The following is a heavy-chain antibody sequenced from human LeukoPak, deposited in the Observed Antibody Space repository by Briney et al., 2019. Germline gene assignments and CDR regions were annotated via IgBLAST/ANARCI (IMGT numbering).Heavy chain of an antibody. J-gene: IGHJ3*02. CDR1: GYTFTSYW. Sequence: GESLKISCKASGYTFTSYWIGWVRQLPGKGLEWMGIIYPSDSDTRYRPSFQGQVTISADKSISTAYLQWSSLKASDTAMYYCARHGQAFDIWGQGTMVTVSS. V-gene: IGHV5-51*01. CDR2: IYPSDSDT. CDR3: ARHGQAFDI.